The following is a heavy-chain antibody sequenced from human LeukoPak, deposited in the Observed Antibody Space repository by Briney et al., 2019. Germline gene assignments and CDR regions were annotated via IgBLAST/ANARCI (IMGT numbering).Heavy chain of an antibody. CDR1: GGSFSGYY. CDR3: ARGPSYFQH. Sequence: SETLSLTCAVYGGSFSGYYWSWIRQPPGKGLEWIGEINHSGSTNYNPSLKSRVTISVDTSKNQFSLQLNSVTPEDTAVYYCARGPSYFQHWGQGTLVTVSS. CDR2: INHSGST. V-gene: IGHV4-34*01. J-gene: IGHJ1*01.